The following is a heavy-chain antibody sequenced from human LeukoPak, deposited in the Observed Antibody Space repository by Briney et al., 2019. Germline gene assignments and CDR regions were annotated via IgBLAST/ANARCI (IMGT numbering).Heavy chain of an antibody. CDR1: GGSFSGYY. CDR2: INHSGST. J-gene: IGHJ4*02. CDR3: ARVRYCSSTSCYRKGVNYFDY. V-gene: IGHV4-34*01. D-gene: IGHD2-2*02. Sequence: SETLSLTCAVYGGSFSGYYWSWIRQPPGKGLEWIGEINHSGSTNYNPSLKSRVTISVDTSENQFSLKLSSVTAADTAVYYCARVRYCSSTSCYRKGVNYFDYWGQGTLVTVSS.